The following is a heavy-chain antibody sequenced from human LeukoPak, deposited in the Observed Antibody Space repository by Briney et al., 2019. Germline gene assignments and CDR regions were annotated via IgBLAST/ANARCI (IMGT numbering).Heavy chain of an antibody. V-gene: IGHV3-7*01. CDR3: AALETRMVTDVGY. CDR2: IRKDGNDE. CDR1: GFTFSNYW. J-gene: IGHJ4*02. Sequence: PGGSLRLSCAASGFTFSNYWMSWVRQAPGKGLEWVANIRKDGNDEYYVDSVKGRFSISRDNAKNSLYLHMNSLRAEDTAVYYCAALETRMVTDVGYWGQGTLVIVSS. D-gene: IGHD5-18*01.